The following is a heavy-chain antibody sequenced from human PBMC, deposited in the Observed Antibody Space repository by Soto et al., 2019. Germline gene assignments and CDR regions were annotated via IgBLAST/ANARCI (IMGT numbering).Heavy chain of an antibody. V-gene: IGHV4-39*01. CDR2: VYYSGST. J-gene: IGHJ4*02. Sequence: QLQLQESGPGLVKPSETLSLTCTVSGGSVSSSSYYWGWVRQPPGKGLEWIGSVYYSGSTYYNPSLESRVTLSVDKSTNQFSLKLMSLSAADTAVYDCGRLEGLATISYYFDYWGQGALVTVSS. CDR1: GGSVSSSSYY. D-gene: IGHD3-9*01. CDR3: GRLEGLATISYYFDY.